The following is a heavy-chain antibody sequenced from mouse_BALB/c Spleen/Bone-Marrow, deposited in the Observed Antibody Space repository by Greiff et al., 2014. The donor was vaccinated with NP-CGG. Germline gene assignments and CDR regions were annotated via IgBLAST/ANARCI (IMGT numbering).Heavy chain of an antibody. V-gene: IGHV7-3*02. CDR2: IRNKANGYTT. D-gene: IGHD1-1*01. J-gene: IGHJ1*01. CDR3: ARDENYDIYWYFDV. Sequence: EVHLVESGGGLVQPGGSLRLSCATSGFTFTDYYMSWVRQTPGKALEWLGFIRNKANGYTTDYSVSVKGRFTISRDNSQSILYLQMNTLRAEDSATYYCARDENYDIYWYFDVWGAGTTATVSS. CDR1: GFTFTDYY.